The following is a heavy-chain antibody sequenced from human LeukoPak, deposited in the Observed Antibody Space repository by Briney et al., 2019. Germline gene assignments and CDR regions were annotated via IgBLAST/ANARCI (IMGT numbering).Heavy chain of an antibody. CDR2: ISTSSGHT. CDR3: ARGLAGPQGKRGWFDP. CDR1: GFTFRSYA. J-gene: IGHJ5*02. Sequence: GGSLRLSCAASGFTFRSYAMSWVRQAPGKGLQWVSCISTSSGHTYYADSLKGRFTISRDNAKNSLYLQMNSLRAEDTAVYFCARGLAGPQGKRGWFDPWGQGTLVTVSS. D-gene: IGHD6-13*01. V-gene: IGHV3-21*06.